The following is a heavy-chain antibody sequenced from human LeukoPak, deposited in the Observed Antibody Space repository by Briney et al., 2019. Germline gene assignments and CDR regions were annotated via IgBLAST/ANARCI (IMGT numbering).Heavy chain of an antibody. D-gene: IGHD5-18*01. J-gene: IGHJ4*02. CDR3: AKDEGYSYGYDN. Sequence: GGSLRLSCAASGFTFSSYGMHWVRQAPGKGLEWVAVISYDGSNKYYADSVKGRFTISRDNSKNTLYLQMNSLRAEDTAVYYCAKDEGYSYGYDNWGQGTLVTVSS. V-gene: IGHV3-30*18. CDR1: GFTFSSYG. CDR2: ISYDGSNK.